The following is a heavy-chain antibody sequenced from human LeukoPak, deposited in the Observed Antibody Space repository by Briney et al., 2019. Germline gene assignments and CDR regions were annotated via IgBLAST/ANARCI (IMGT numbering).Heavy chain of an antibody. CDR1: GFTFSNYG. CDR3: VRRYGSYDY. V-gene: IGHV3-30*03. J-gene: IGHJ4*02. D-gene: IGHD2-15*01. CDR2: ISYDGSNK. Sequence: GGSLRLSCAASGFTFSNYGMHWVRQAPGKGLEWVALISYDGSNKYFADSVKGRFTISRDNSKNTLYLQMSSLRADDTAVYYCVRRYGSYDYWGQGTLVTVSS.